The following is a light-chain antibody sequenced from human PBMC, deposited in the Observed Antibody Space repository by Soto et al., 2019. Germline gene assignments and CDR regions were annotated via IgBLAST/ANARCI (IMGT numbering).Light chain of an antibody. CDR3: ETWDSNTHV. Sequence: QSVLTQSSSASASPGSSVKLTCTLSSGHSSYIIAWHQQQPGKAPRYLMKPEGSGSYNKGSGVPDRFSGSSSGADRYLTISTLQFEDEADYYCETWDSNTHVFGGGTKLTVL. V-gene: IGLV4-60*02. CDR2: PEGSGSY. J-gene: IGLJ3*02. CDR1: SGHSSYI.